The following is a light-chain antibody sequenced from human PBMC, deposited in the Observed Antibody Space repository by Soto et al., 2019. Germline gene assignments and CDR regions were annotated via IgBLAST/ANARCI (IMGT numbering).Light chain of an antibody. CDR2: GSS. Sequence: DIQMTQSTSSVPASVGASVTITSRASQGVSDWVAWYQQKLGEAPKIMSYGSSSLLSGVPSRFRGTRSGTDFTLTISSLKPEDFATYYCQQANSYPWTFGQGTKVDI. CDR3: QQANSYPWT. CDR1: QGVSDW. V-gene: IGKV1-12*01. J-gene: IGKJ1*01.